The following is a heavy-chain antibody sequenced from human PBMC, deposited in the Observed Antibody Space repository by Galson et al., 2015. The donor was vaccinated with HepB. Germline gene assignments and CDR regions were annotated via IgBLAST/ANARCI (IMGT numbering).Heavy chain of an antibody. CDR2: VSGSAGST. CDR3: ATYSSGYYYGMDV. V-gene: IGHV3-23*01. Sequence: SLRLSCAASGFMFSSYAMSWVRQAPGKGLEWVSAVSGSAGSTYYADSVKGRFTISRDNSKNTLYLQMNSLRAEDTAVYYCATYSSGYYYGMDVWGQGTTVTVSS. D-gene: IGHD6-19*01. J-gene: IGHJ6*02. CDR1: GFMFSSYA.